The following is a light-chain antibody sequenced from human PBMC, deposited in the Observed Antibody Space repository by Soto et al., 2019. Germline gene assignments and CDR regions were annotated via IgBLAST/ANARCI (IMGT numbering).Light chain of an antibody. CDR1: QSISSW. Sequence: DIQMTQSPSTLSASVGDRVTITCRASQSISSWLAWYQQKPGKAPKLLIYKASSLESGVPSRFSGSGSGTEFTLTITSLQPEDFATYYCQQSGDTPPWTFGQGTKV. CDR3: QQSGDTPPWT. J-gene: IGKJ1*01. CDR2: KAS. V-gene: IGKV1-5*03.